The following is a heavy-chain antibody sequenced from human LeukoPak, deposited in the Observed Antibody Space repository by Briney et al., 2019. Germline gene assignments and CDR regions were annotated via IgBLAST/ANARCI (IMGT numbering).Heavy chain of an antibody. V-gene: IGHV3-20*04. Sequence: GGSLRLSCAASGFTFGDYGMSWVRQAPGKGLEWVSDINWNGGSTGYADSVKGRFTISRDNAKNSLYLQMNSLRVEGTAVYYCARGAAVSAVYYYYYMDVWGKGTTVTVSS. J-gene: IGHJ6*03. CDR2: INWNGGST. D-gene: IGHD4-11*01. CDR3: ARGAAVSAVYYYYYMDV. CDR1: GFTFGDYG.